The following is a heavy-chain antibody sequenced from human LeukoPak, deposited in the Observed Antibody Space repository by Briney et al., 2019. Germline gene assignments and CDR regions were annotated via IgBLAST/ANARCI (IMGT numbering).Heavy chain of an antibody. V-gene: IGHV3-66*01. CDR2: IYAGGDT. CDR3: ARISGTLCFDL. Sequence: GGSLRLSCAASGFSVSYNYMSWVRQAPARGLEWVSVIYAGGDTYYADSVKGRFTISRDNSKNTVYLQMRSLRADDTAVYYCARISGTLCFDLWGLGTLVTVSS. CDR1: GFSVSYNY. J-gene: IGHJ4*02. D-gene: IGHD1-7*01.